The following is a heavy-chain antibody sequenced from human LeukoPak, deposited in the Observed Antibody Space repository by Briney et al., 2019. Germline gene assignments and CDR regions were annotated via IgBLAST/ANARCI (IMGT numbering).Heavy chain of an antibody. CDR2: IIPIFGTA. Sequence: ASVKVSCKASGGTFSSYAISWVRQAPGQGLEWMGGIIPIFGTANYAQKFQGRVTITADESTSTAYMELSSLRSEDTAVYYCASGGLFSSSLTGCFDYWGQGTLVTVSS. J-gene: IGHJ4*02. CDR1: GGTFSSYA. CDR3: ASGGLFSSSLTGCFDY. D-gene: IGHD6-6*01. V-gene: IGHV1-69*13.